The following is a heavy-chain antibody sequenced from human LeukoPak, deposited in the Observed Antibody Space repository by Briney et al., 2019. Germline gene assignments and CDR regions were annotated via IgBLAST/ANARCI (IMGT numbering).Heavy chain of an antibody. J-gene: IGHJ4*02. CDR1: GGSISSSSYY. V-gene: IGHV4-39*01. Sequence: SETLPLTCTVSGGSISSSSYYWGWIRQPPGKGLEWIGSIYYSGSTYYNPSLKSRVTISVDTSKNQFSLKLSSVTAADTAVYYCAGISGSYLVDYWGQGTLVTVSS. CDR3: AGISGSYLVDY. D-gene: IGHD1-26*01. CDR2: IYYSGST.